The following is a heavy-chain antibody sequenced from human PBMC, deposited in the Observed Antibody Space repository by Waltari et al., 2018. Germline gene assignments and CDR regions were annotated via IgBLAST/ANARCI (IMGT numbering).Heavy chain of an antibody. D-gene: IGHD3-22*01. Sequence: QVQLVQSGAEVKKSGSSVRVSCKASGGIFSTYAISWVRQAPGQGLEWMGGINPIFWTANYAQKFQGRGTITADESTSTAYMELSSLRSEDTAVYYCAKNGDYYESSGYSNFDYWGQGSLVTVSS. CDR3: AKNGDYYESSGYSNFDY. CDR1: GGIFSTYA. J-gene: IGHJ4*02. V-gene: IGHV1-69*01. CDR2: INPIFWTA.